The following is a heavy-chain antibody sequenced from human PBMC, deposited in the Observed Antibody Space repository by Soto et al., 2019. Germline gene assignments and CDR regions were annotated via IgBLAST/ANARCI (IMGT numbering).Heavy chain of an antibody. CDR2: IYYSGST. Sequence: QVQLQESGPGLVKPSQTLSLTCTVSGGSISSGGYYWSWIRQHPGKGLEWIGYIYYSGSTYYNPSLKSRVTISVDTSKNQFSLKLSSVTAADTAVYYCARDRRIAARIGAFDIWGQGTMVTVSS. CDR3: ARDRRIAARIGAFDI. V-gene: IGHV4-31*03. D-gene: IGHD6-6*01. CDR1: GGSISSGGYY. J-gene: IGHJ3*02.